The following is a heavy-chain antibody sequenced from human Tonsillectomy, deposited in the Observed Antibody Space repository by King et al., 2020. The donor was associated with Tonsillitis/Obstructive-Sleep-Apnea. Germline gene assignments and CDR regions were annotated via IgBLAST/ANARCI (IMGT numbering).Heavy chain of an antibody. CDR1: GFTFDDYA. CDR3: AKEAAAAQYFRH. J-gene: IGHJ1*01. V-gene: IGHV3-9*01. CDR2: ISWNSGSI. D-gene: IGHD6-13*01. Sequence: VQLVESGGGLVQPGRSLRLSCAASGFTFDDYAMHWVWQAPGKGLEWVSGISWNSGSIGYADSVKGRFTISRDNAKNSLYLQMNSLRAEDTALYYCAKEAAAAQYFRHWGQGTLVTVSS.